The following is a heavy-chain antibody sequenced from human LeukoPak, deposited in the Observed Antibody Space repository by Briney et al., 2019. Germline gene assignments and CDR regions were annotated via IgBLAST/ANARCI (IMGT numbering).Heavy chain of an antibody. D-gene: IGHD1-14*01. CDR3: ASILPRRNWFDP. V-gene: IGHV1-69*13. CDR1: GGTFSSYA. Sequence: SVKVSCKASGGTFSSYAISWVRQAPGQGLEWMGGIIPIFGTANYAQKFQGRVTITADESTSTAYMELRSLRSDDTAVYYCASILPRRNWFDPWGQGTLVTVSS. J-gene: IGHJ5*02. CDR2: IIPIFGTA.